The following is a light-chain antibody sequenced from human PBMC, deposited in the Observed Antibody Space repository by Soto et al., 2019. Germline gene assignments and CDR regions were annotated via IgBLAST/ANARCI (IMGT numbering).Light chain of an antibody. Sequence: QSVLTQPASVSGSPGQSITISCTGTSSDVRAYNYVSWYRQHPGKAPKHMIYEVTNRPSGVSNRFSGSKSGSTASLTISGLQAEDEADYYCSSYTSSSTLVFGGGTMLTVL. CDR1: SSDVRAYNY. V-gene: IGLV2-14*01. CDR2: EVT. CDR3: SSYTSSSTLV. J-gene: IGLJ3*02.